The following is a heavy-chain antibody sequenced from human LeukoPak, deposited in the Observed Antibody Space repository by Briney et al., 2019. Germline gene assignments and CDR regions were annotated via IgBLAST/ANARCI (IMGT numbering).Heavy chain of an antibody. J-gene: IGHJ6*04. CDR2: INHSGST. D-gene: IGHD3-10*01. CDR1: GGSFSGYY. Sequence: PSETLSLTCAVYGGSFSGYYWSWIRQPPGKGLEWVGEINHSGSTNYNPSLKRRVTISVDTYKKQFSLNLSSVTAADTAVYYCARSGTMVRGVIITRKDYYYYYGMDVWGKGTTVTVSS. CDR3: ARSGTMVRGVIITRKDYYYYYGMDV. V-gene: IGHV4-34*01.